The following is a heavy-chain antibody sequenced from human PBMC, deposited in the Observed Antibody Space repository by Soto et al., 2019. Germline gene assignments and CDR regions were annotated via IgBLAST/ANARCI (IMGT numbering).Heavy chain of an antibody. J-gene: IGHJ4*02. D-gene: IGHD6-19*01. V-gene: IGHV4-59*01. CDR2: IYYSGST. Sequence: SETLSLTCTVSGGSISSYYWSWIRQPPGKGLEWIGYIYYSGSTNYNPSLKSRVTISADTSTNKISLKMSSMTAADTAVYYCVAGNDYWGQGTLVTVS. CDR1: GGSISSYY. CDR3: VAGNDY.